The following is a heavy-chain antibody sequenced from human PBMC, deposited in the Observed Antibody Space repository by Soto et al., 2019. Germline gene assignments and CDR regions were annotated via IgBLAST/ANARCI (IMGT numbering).Heavy chain of an antibody. V-gene: IGHV4-34*01. D-gene: IGHD2-15*01. CDR2: INHSGSS. CDR1: GGSFSGYY. J-gene: IGHJ4*02. Sequence: QVQLQQWGAGLLKPSETLSLTCAVYGGSFSGYYWSWIRQPPGKGLEWIGEINHSGSSNYNPSLKSRVASSVDPSKNQFSLKLRSVTAADTAVYYCARAAPRYCSGGSGYSRRDYWGQGTLVTVSS. CDR3: ARAAPRYCSGGSGYSRRDY.